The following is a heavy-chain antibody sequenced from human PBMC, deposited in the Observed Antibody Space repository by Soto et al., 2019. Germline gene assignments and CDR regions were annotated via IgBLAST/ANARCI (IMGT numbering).Heavy chain of an antibody. CDR2: INTNGVNT. CDR3: ARGRVEDSSGWATYFDY. D-gene: IGHD6-19*01. J-gene: IGHJ4*02. V-gene: IGHV3-64*01. CDR1: GFTFSGYS. Sequence: EVQLVESGGGLVQPGGSLRLSCAASGFTFSGYSRFWVRQAPGKGLEYVSAINTNGVNTFYAKSVNGRFTISRDNSKNTMYLQMGRLRAEDMAVYYCARGRVEDSSGWATYFDYGGQGTLVTVSS.